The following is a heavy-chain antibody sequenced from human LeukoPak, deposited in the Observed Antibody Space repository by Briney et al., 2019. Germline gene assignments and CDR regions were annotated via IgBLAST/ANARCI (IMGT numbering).Heavy chain of an antibody. CDR1: GYNFDTYW. CDR3: ARQCCRGASPGFDP. D-gene: IGHD3-10*01. Sequence: GESLKISCQGSGYNFDTYWIGWVRQMPGKGLEYMGIFYPGDSDTRYSPSFQGQVTFSADKSISTAHLQWSSLRASDTAIYYCARQCCRGASPGFDPWGQGTLVTVSS. J-gene: IGHJ5*02. V-gene: IGHV5-51*01. CDR2: FYPGDSDT.